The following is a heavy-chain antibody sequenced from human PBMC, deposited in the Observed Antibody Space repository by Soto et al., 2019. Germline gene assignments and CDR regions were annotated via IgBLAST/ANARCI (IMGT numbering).Heavy chain of an antibody. CDR2: IIPIFGTA. CDR1: GGTFSSYA. D-gene: IGHD6-19*01. Sequence: SVKVSCKSSGGTFSSYAISWVRQAPGQGLEWMGGIIPIFGTANYAQKFQGRVTITADESTSTAYMELSSLRSEDTAVYYCARVESSGVDYYYYYGMDVWGQGTTVTVS. CDR3: ARVESSGVDYYYYYGMDV. V-gene: IGHV1-69*13. J-gene: IGHJ6*02.